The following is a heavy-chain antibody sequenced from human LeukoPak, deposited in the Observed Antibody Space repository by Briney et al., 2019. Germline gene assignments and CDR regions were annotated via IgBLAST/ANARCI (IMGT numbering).Heavy chain of an antibody. V-gene: IGHV1-18*01. J-gene: IGHJ4*02. CDR2: IGVFNGNR. CDR1: GYTFSRYG. Sequence: GASVKVSCKTSGYTFSRYGFSWVRQAPGQGLEWIGWIGVFNGNRNYAKSVQGRITLTADTSTNTTYMELRSLRSDDTAVYYCARDPPYSSSRAFFLGDMTLFDYWGQGTLVTVSS. D-gene: IGHD6-13*01. CDR3: ARDPPYSSSRAFFLGDMTLFDY.